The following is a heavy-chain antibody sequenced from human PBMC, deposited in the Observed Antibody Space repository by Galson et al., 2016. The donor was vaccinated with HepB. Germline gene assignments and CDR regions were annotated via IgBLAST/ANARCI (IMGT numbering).Heavy chain of an antibody. J-gene: IGHJ4*02. CDR1: GFTFSSYG. CDR3: AKEGIAAAGPFDY. D-gene: IGHD6-13*01. V-gene: IGHV3-30*18. Sequence: SLRLSCAASGFTFSSYGMHWVRQAPGKGLEWVAVISYDGSNKYYADSVKGRFTISRDNSKNPLYLQMNSLRAEDTAVYYCAKEGIAAAGPFDYWGQGTLVTVSS. CDR2: ISYDGSNK.